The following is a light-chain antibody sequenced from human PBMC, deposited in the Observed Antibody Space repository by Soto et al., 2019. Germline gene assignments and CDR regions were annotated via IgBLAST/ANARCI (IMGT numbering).Light chain of an antibody. V-gene: IGKV4-1*01. J-gene: IGKJ3*01. CDR1: QSVLYSSDNKNY. CDR2: WAS. Sequence: DIVMTQSPDSLAVSLGERATINCKSSQSVLYSSDNKNYLAWYPQKPGQPPKLRIYWASTRESGVPDRFSGSGSETDFTLTISSLQAEDVAVYYCQQSYGNPFTCGPGTKVDIK. CDR3: QQSYGNPFT.